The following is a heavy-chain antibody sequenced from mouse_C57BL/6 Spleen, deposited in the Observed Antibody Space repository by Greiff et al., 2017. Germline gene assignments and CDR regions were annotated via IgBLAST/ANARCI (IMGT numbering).Heavy chain of an antibody. V-gene: IGHV2-2*01. J-gene: IGHJ3*01. Sequence: QVQLQQSGPGLVQPSQSLSITCTVSGFSLTSSGVHWVRQSPGKGLEWLGVIWSGGSTDYNAAFISSLSISKDNSKSQVFFKMNSLQADDTAIYCCASSRATWTWFAYWGQGTLVTVSA. CDR3: ASSRATWTWFAY. D-gene: IGHD3-1*01. CDR1: GFSLTSSG. CDR2: IWSGGST.